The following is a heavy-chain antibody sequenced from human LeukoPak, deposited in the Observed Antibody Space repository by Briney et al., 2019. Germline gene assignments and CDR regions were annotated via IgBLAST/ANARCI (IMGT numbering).Heavy chain of an antibody. J-gene: IGHJ4*02. CDR3: AKGGSSSWPTFDY. CDR1: GVTFSTYA. CDR2: ISDSDGTT. V-gene: IGHV3-23*01. Sequence: GGTLRLSCAVSGVTFSTYAMSWVRQPPGKGLEWVSDISDSDGTTYYADSVKGRFTISRDNSQNTLYLQMIGLTAEDTALYHCAKGGSSSWPTFDYWGQGTMVTVSS. D-gene: IGHD6-13*01.